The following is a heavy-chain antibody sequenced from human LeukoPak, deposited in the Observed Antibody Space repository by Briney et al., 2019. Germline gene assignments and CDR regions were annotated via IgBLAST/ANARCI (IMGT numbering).Heavy chain of an antibody. V-gene: IGHV3-9*01. J-gene: IGHJ4*02. CDR1: GFTFDDYA. CDR3: GKELATAGTGGFDY. CDR2: ISWNSGSI. D-gene: IGHD6-13*01. Sequence: PGGSLRLSCAASGFTFDDYAMHWVRQAPGKGLEWVSGISWNSGSIGYADSVKGRFTISRDNAKNSLYLQMNSLRAEDTALYYRGKELATAGTGGFDYWGQGTLVTVSS.